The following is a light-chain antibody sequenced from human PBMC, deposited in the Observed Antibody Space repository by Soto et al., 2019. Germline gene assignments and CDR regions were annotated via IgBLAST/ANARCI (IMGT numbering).Light chain of an antibody. CDR1: QTIDSW. V-gene: IGKV1-5*03. CDR2: KAS. J-gene: IGKJ1*01. CDR3: LQDINYPWT. Sequence: DIQMTQSPSTLSASVGDRVTITCRASQTIDSWLAWYQQRPGKPPNLLIYKASTLASGVPSRFSGSGSVTEFTLTINSLQPDDFATYYCLQDINYPWTFGQGTKVDIK.